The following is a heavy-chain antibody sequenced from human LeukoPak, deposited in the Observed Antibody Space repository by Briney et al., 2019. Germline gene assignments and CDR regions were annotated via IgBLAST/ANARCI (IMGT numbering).Heavy chain of an antibody. J-gene: IGHJ4*02. CDR1: GFTFSSYA. D-gene: IGHD3-22*01. CDR2: ISGSGGST. CDR3: AKGYDSSGYYYFDY. Sequence: GGSLRLSCAASGFTFSSYAMHWVRQAPGKGLEWVAVISGSGGSTYYADSVKGRFTISRDNSKNTLYLQMNSLRAEDTAVYYCAKGYDSSGYYYFDYWGQGTLVTVSS. V-gene: IGHV3-23*01.